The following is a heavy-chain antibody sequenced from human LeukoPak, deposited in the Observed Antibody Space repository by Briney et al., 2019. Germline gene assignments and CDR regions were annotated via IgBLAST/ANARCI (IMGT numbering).Heavy chain of an antibody. CDR2: IKNDGSQK. CDR3: VWGHYGDY. Sequence: GGSPRLSCAASGFTFTYFWMTWVRQAPGKGLEWVANIKNDGSQKYYAGSVEGRFTISRDNAKHLLYLQMHGLRADDTAVYYCVWGHYGDYTGQGTLVTVSS. J-gene: IGHJ4*02. V-gene: IGHV3-7*04. CDR1: GFTFTYFW.